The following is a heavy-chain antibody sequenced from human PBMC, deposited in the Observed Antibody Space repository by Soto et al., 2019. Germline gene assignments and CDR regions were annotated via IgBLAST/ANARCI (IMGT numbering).Heavy chain of an antibody. CDR1: GFTFSSYA. Sequence: SLRLSCAASGFTFSSYAMHWVRQAPGKGLEWVAVISYDGSNKYYADSVKGRFTISRDNSKNTLYLQMNSLRAEDTAVYYCARDLHRISGSCFPWFDPWGQGTLVTVSS. D-gene: IGHD1-26*01. V-gene: IGHV3-30-3*01. CDR2: ISYDGSNK. CDR3: ARDLHRISGSCFPWFDP. J-gene: IGHJ5*02.